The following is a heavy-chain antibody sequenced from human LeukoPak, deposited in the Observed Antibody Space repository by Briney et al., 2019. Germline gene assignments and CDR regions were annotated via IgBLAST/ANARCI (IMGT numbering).Heavy chain of an antibody. CDR3: ARGQGVNSGYEDFDY. CDR1: GGTFNCYA. D-gene: IGHD5-12*01. V-gene: IGHV1-69*13. Sequence: GASVKVSCKASGGTFNCYAISWVRQAPGQGLEWMGGIIPIFGTANYAQKFQGRVTITADESTSTAYMELSSLRSEDTAVYYCARGQGVNSGYEDFDYWGQGTLVTVSS. CDR2: IIPIFGTA. J-gene: IGHJ4*02.